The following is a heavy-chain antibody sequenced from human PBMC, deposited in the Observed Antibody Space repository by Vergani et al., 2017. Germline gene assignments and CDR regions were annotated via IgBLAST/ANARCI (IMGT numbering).Heavy chain of an antibody. Sequence: QLQLQESGPGLVKPSETLSLTCTVSGGSISSCSYYWGWIRQPPGKGFEWVSSVSHSGDTYFNPSLKGRVSISMDTSKNYFFLTLSSVTAAYTAMYYCARRSSSYYFDIWGQGVQIAVS. CDR2: VSHSGDT. CDR3: ARRSSSYYFDI. V-gene: IGHV4-39*02. D-gene: IGHD3-22*01. CDR1: GGSISSCSYY. J-gene: IGHJ5*02.